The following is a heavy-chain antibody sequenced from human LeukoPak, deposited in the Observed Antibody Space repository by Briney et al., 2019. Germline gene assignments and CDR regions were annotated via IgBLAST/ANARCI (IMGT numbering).Heavy chain of an antibody. D-gene: IGHD3-10*01. CDR3: SDVSGSY. V-gene: IGHV3-21*01. CDR2: ISSSSSHI. Sequence: GGSLRLSCTVSGFTFSSYAMSWVRQAPGKGLEWVSFISSSSSHIYYADSVKGRFTISRDNAKNSLYLQMNSLRAEDTAVYYCSDVSGSYWGQGTLVTVSS. CDR1: GFTFSSYA. J-gene: IGHJ4*02.